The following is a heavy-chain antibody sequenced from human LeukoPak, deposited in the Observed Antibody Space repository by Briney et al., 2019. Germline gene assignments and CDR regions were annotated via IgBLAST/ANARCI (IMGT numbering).Heavy chain of an antibody. J-gene: IGHJ4*02. CDR2: IYPGDSDI. CDR1: GSIFSSYW. D-gene: IGHD3-10*01. Sequence: GASLKISCKGSGSIFSSYWIGWVRQLPGKGLEWMGIIYPGDSDIRYSPSFQGQVTISADKSISTAYLQWSSLKASDTAMYYCARPRQRGYYFDYWGQGTLVTVSS. V-gene: IGHV5-51*01. CDR3: ARPRQRGYYFDY.